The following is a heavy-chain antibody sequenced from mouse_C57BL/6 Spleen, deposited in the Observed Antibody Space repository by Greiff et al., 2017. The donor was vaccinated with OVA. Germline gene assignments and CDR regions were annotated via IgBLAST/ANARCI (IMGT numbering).Heavy chain of an antibody. Sequence: VQLQESGPGLVQPSQSLSITCTVSGFSLTSYGVHWVRQSPGKGLEWLGVIWSGGSTDYNAAFISRLSISKDNSKSQVFFKMNSLQADDTAIYYCARKGGNDYEGAMDYWGQGTSVTVSS. D-gene: IGHD2-4*01. CDR2: IWSGGST. V-gene: IGHV2-2*01. CDR3: ARKGGNDYEGAMDY. J-gene: IGHJ4*01. CDR1: GFSLTSYG.